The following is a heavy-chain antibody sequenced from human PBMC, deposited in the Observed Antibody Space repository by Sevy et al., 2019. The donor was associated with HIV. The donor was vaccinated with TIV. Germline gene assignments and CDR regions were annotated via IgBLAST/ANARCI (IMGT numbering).Heavy chain of an antibody. Sequence: GGSLRFSCVASEFTFSSHSMNWVHQAPGKGLEWVSYISGGSRNIYYADSVKGRFTISRDNARNSLSLQMNSLRDEDTAVYYCVRDGQRGYDIDVRGQGTTVTVSS. D-gene: IGHD3-16*01. CDR3: VRDGQRGYDIDV. V-gene: IGHV3-48*02. CDR1: EFTFSSHS. J-gene: IGHJ6*02. CDR2: ISGGSRNI.